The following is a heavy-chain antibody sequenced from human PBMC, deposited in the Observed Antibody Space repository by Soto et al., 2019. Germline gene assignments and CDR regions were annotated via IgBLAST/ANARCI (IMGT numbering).Heavy chain of an antibody. CDR2: INEDSTYI. V-gene: IGHV3-21*02. J-gene: IGHJ6*03. CDR1: GFTFSAFS. CDR3: VRDFGRYFRSWYMDV. Sequence: EVRLVESGGGLVKPGGSLRLSCAASGFTFSAFSMNWVRQAPGKGLEWLSSINEDSTYIYYGGSLRGRSTISRDNAKDSLYLQIDSLRAEDTAVYYCVRDFGRYFRSWYMDVWGDGATVIVS. D-gene: IGHD3-9*01.